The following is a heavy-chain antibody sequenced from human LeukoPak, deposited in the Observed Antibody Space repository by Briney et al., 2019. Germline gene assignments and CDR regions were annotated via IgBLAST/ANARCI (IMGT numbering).Heavy chain of an antibody. Sequence: PGGSLRLSCAASGFTFSSYSMNWVRQAPGKGLEWGSSISSSSSYIYYADSVKGRFTISRDNAKNSLYLQMNSLRAEDTAVYYCARDTPYYYGMDVWGKGTTVTVSS. CDR1: GFTFSSYS. CDR3: ARDTPYYYGMDV. V-gene: IGHV3-21*01. J-gene: IGHJ6*04. CDR2: ISSSSSYI.